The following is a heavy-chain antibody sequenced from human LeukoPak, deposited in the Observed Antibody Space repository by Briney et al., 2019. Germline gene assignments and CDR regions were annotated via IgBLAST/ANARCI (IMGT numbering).Heavy chain of an antibody. Sequence: GGSLRLSCAASGFTFSGYAMAWVRQAPGKGLEWVSSVSDDGVATYYADSVKGRFTISKDSSKNTLYLQMNSLRAEDTAVYYCARDKAYYDFWSGYLSSGPSMKYYGMDVWGQGTTVTVSS. D-gene: IGHD3-3*01. CDR2: VSDDGVAT. CDR1: GFTFSGYA. CDR3: ARDKAYYDFWSGYLSSGPSMKYYGMDV. J-gene: IGHJ6*02. V-gene: IGHV3-23*01.